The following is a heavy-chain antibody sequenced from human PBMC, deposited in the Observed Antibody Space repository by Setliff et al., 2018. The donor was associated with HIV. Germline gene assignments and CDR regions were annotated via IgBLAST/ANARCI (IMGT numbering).Heavy chain of an antibody. J-gene: IGHJ3*02. CDR3: ARDRKSLGYNFWSGFRPDAAFDI. D-gene: IGHD3-3*01. CDR1: GGSFSGSY. CDR2: INHSGST. Sequence: SETLSLTCAVYGGSFSGSYWSWIRQPPGKGLEWIGEINHSGSTNYNPSLKSRVTISVDTSKNQFSLKLSSVTAADTAVYYCARDRKSLGYNFWSGFRPDAAFDIWGQGTMVTVSS. V-gene: IGHV4-34*01.